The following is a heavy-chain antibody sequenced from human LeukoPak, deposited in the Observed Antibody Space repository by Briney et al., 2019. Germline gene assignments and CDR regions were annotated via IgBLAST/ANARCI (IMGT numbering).Heavy chain of an antibody. CDR2: INHSGST. J-gene: IGHJ4*02. CDR1: GGSFSGYY. Sequence: SETLSLTCAVYGGSFSGYYWSWIRQPPGKGLEWIGEINHSGSTNYNPSLKSRVTISVDTSKNQFSLKLSSVTAADTAVYYCASYYGSGSYSFDYWGQGTLVTVSS. V-gene: IGHV4-34*01. CDR3: ASYYGSGSYSFDY. D-gene: IGHD3-10*01.